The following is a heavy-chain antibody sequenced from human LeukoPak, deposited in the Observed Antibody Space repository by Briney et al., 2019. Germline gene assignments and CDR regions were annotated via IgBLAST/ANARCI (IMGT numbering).Heavy chain of an antibody. J-gene: IGHJ3*02. CDR3: AKGGSGSYYGAFDI. CDR1: GFTFSSYG. D-gene: IGHD1-26*01. Sequence: GGSLILSCVASGFTFSSYGMHWVRQAPGKGLEWVAIIWSDGSTKYYVGSVKGRFTISRDSSKSTLYLQMNSLRAEDTAVYYCAKGGSGSYYGAFDIWGQGTMVTVSS. V-gene: IGHV3-33*06. CDR2: IWSDGSTK.